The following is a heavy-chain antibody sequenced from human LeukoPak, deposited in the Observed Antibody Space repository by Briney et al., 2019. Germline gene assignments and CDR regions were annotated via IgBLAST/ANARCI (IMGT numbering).Heavy chain of an antibody. CDR1: GFTFSNAR. D-gene: IGHD3-9*01. CDR3: TTPVTYYDILTGSYYFDY. J-gene: IGHJ4*02. CDR2: IKSKTDGGTT. Sequence: GGSLRLSCAASGFTFSNARMSWVRQAPGKGLEWVGRIKSKTDGGTTDYAAPVKGRFTSSRDDSKNTLYLQMNSLKTEDTAVYYCTTPVTYYDILTGSYYFDYWGQGTLVTVSS. V-gene: IGHV3-15*01.